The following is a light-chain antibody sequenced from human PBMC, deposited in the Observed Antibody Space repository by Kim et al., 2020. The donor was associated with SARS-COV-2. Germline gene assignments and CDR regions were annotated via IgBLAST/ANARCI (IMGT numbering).Light chain of an antibody. V-gene: IGLV3-10*01. Sequence: PGQTARITCSGDALPKKYAYWYQRKSGQAPVLVIYEDSKRPSGIPGRFSGSSSGTMATLTISGAQVEDEADYYCYSTDSSGNHRVFGGGTQLTVL. CDR1: ALPKKY. J-gene: IGLJ2*01. CDR2: EDS. CDR3: YSTDSSGNHRV.